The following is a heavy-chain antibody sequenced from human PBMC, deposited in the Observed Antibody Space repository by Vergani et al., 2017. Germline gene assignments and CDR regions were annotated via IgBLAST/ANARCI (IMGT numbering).Heavy chain of an antibody. J-gene: IGHJ5*02. Sequence: EVQLVESGGGLVQPGGSLRLSCAASGFTFSSYEMNWVRQAPGKGLGWVSYISSSGSTIYYADSVKGRFTITRDNAKNSLYLQMNSLRAEDTAVYYCARDSNDYGDYDNWFDPWGQGTLVTVSS. CDR1: GFTFSSYE. CDR3: ARDSNDYGDYDNWFDP. V-gene: IGHV3-48*03. D-gene: IGHD4-17*01. CDR2: ISSSGSTI.